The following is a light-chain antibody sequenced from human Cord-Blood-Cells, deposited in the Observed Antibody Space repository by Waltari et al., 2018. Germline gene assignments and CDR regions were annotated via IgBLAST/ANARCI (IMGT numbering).Light chain of an antibody. J-gene: IGKJ1*01. CDR2: GAS. V-gene: IGKV3-20*01. CDR3: QQYGSSWT. Sequence: EIVLTQSPGTLSLSPGERATPSGRASLSVSSSYLAWYQQNPGQAPRLLLYGASSRATGIADRFTGSGSGPDFTLTISRMKPEDFGVYYCQQYGSSWTFGQGTKVEIK. CDR1: LSVSSSY.